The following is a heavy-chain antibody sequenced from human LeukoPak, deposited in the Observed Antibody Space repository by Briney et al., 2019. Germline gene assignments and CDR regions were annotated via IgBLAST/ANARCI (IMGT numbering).Heavy chain of an antibody. CDR2: IYYSGST. D-gene: IGHD6-6*01. Sequence: SETLSLTCTVSGGSISSYYWSWIRQPPGKGLEWIGYIYYSGSTNYNPSLKSRVTISVDTSKNQFSLKLSSVTAADTAVYYCARGYSSSFQHRVLFDYWGQGTLVTVSS. CDR1: GGSISSYY. CDR3: ARGYSSSFQHRVLFDY. V-gene: IGHV4-59*01. J-gene: IGHJ4*02.